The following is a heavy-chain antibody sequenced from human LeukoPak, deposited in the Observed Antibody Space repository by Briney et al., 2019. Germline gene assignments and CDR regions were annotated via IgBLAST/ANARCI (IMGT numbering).Heavy chain of an antibody. CDR3: AIGNFP. J-gene: IGHJ5*02. V-gene: IGHV1-8*01. CDR2: MNPNSGNT. Sequence: ASVKVSCKASGYTFTSYDVNWVRQAPGQGLEWMGWMNPNSGNTGYAQKFQGRVSMTRNTSINTGYLELSSLRSEDTAMYYYAIGNFPWGQGTLVTVSS. D-gene: IGHD1-1*01. CDR1: GYTFTSYD.